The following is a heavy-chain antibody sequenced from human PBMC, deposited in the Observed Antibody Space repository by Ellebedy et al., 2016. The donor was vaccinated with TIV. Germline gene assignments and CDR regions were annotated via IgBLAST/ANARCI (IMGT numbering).Heavy chain of an antibody. Sequence: GESLKISCAVSGFTFSNHAMSWVRQAPGKGLEWVSSISGSGDSTYYADSVKGRFTISRDNAKNSLYLQMNSLRADDTAVYYCATDRGYFTFDYWGQGSLITVSS. CDR1: GFTFSNHA. CDR3: ATDRGYFTFDY. J-gene: IGHJ4*02. CDR2: ISGSGDST. D-gene: IGHD3-9*01. V-gene: IGHV3-23*01.